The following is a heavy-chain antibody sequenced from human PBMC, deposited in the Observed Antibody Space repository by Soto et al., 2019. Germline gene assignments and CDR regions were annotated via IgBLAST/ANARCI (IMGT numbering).Heavy chain of an antibody. CDR3: AKDLIEDTDY. CDR1: GFTFTTYA. D-gene: IGHD2-15*01. Sequence: EVQLLESGGGLVQPGGSLRLSCAASGFTFTTYAMSCVHQAPGKGLEWVSAITSSGGRTYYEDSVKGRFTISRDNSKNTLYLQMNSLRAEDTAVYYCAKDLIEDTDYWGQGTLVTVSS. CDR2: ITSSGGRT. J-gene: IGHJ4*02. V-gene: IGHV3-23*01.